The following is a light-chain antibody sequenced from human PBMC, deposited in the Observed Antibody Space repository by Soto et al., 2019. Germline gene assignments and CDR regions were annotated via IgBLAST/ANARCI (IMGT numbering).Light chain of an antibody. Sequence: QSVLTQPASVSGSPGQSITISCTGTSSDVGSYNLVSWYQQHPGKAPKLMIYEGSKRPSGVSNRFSGSKSGNTASLTISGLQAEDEADYYCCSYAGSSTFGFGGGTKLTVL. J-gene: IGLJ2*01. CDR1: SSDVGSYNL. V-gene: IGLV2-23*03. CDR2: EGS. CDR3: CSYAGSSTFG.